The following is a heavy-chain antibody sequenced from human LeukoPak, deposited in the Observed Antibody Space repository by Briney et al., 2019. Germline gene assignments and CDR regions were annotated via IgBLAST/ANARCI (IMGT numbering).Heavy chain of an antibody. CDR1: GGSITNYY. V-gene: IGHV4-59*01. CDR3: ARSTQDSSTSFDY. CDR2: IYHSGST. Sequence: PSETLSLTCTVSGGSITNYYWSWIRQPPGKGLEYIGFIYHSGSTNYNPSLKSRVTMSVDKSKNQCSLRLSSVTAADTAIYSCARSTQDSSTSFDYWGQGTLVTVSS. D-gene: IGHD6-6*01. J-gene: IGHJ4*02.